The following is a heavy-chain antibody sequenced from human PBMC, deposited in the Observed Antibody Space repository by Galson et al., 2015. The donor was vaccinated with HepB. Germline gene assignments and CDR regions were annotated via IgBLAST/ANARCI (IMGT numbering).Heavy chain of an antibody. J-gene: IGHJ4*02. CDR3: ARGVLLWDGPDY. V-gene: IGHV1-46*01. Sequence: SCKASGYTFTGYYMHWVRQAPGQGLEWMGIINPSGGSTDYAQKFQGRLTMTRDTSTSTVFMELSSLRSEDTAVYHCARGVLLWDGPDYWGQGTLVTVSS. CDR2: INPSGGST. CDR1: GYTFTGYY. D-gene: IGHD3-10*01.